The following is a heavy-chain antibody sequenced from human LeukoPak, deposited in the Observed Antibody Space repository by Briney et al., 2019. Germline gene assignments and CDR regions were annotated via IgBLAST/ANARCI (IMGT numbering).Heavy chain of an antibody. D-gene: IGHD1-26*01. Sequence: RSETLSLTCTVCGGSIRSARAYWGWIRQPPGKGLEWMGTVYYTGSTFVNPPLKSRFTISVDTSKNQFSLKLSSVTAADTAIYYCARRTEWVYSFNIWGRGTMVTVSS. V-gene: IGHV4-39*01. CDR3: ARRTEWVYSFNI. J-gene: IGHJ3*02. CDR1: GGSIRSARAY. CDR2: VYYTGST.